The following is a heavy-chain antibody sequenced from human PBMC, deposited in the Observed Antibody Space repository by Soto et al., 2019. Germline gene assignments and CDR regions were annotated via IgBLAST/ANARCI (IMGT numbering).Heavy chain of an antibody. CDR3: ARGVDTAMVYYYYYYMDV. CDR1: GGSFSGYY. CDR2: INHSGST. J-gene: IGHJ6*03. D-gene: IGHD5-18*01. V-gene: IGHV4-34*01. Sequence: PSETLSLTCAVYGGSFSGYYWSWIRQPPGKGLEWIGEINHSGSTNYNPSLKSRVTISVDTSKNQFSLKLSSVTAADTAVYYCARGVDTAMVYYYYYYMDVWGKGTTVTVSS.